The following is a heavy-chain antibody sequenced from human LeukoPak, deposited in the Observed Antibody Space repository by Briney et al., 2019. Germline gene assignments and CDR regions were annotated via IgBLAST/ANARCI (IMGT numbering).Heavy chain of an antibody. V-gene: IGHV1-2*02. CDR2: IDTSNGAT. J-gene: IGHJ6*03. CDR3: ARAPDYYDSSGYYWGSYYYMDV. CDR1: GYTFTSYY. D-gene: IGHD3-22*01. Sequence: EASVKVSCKASGYTFTSYYMHWVRQAPGQGLEWMGWIDTSNGATNYAQKFQGRVTISRDTSIGTAYMELSRLRSDDTAVYYCARAPDYYDSSGYYWGSYYYMDVWGKGATVTVSS.